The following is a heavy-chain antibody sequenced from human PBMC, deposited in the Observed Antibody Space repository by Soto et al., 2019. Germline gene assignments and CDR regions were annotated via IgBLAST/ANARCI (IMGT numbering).Heavy chain of an antibody. J-gene: IGHJ5*02. CDR2: IYSSGST. CDR3: ARRRLQWELGGSWFDH. V-gene: IGHV4-39*01. Sequence: PXETRSLACTVYGCSIVSRLSFWDWIRQPPGKGLEWIGIIYSSGSTYSNTSLKSRVTISVDTSENQFSLKLSPVTATDTAVYYCARRRLQWELGGSWFDHWGQGTLVTVSS. CDR1: GCSIVSRLSF. D-gene: IGHD1-26*01.